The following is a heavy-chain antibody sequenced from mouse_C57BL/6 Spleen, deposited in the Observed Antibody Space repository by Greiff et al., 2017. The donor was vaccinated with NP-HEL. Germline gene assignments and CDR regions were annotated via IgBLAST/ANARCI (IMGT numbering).Heavy chain of an antibody. Sequence: EVNLVESGGGLVKPGGSLKLSCAASGFTFSDYGMHWVRQAPEKGLEWVAYISSGSSTIYYADTVKGRFTISRDNAKNTLFLQMTSLRSEDTAMYYCARTYDYDGMDYWGQGTSVTVSS. D-gene: IGHD2-4*01. J-gene: IGHJ4*01. V-gene: IGHV5-17*01. CDR2: ISSGSSTI. CDR3: ARTYDYDGMDY. CDR1: GFTFSDYG.